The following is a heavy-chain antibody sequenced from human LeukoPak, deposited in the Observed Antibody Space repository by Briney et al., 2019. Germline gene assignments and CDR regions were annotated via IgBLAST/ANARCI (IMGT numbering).Heavy chain of an antibody. CDR1: GFTFSSCT. Sequence: GGSLRLSCAASGFTFSSCTMRWVRQAPGKGLEWVSGVSGSGGSTHYADSVKGRFTISRDNSKNTLYLQMNSLRAEDTAVYYCAASLPNIVVVPATKGPFGYWGQGTLVTVSS. CDR3: AASLPNIVVVPATKGPFGY. V-gene: IGHV3-23*01. D-gene: IGHD2-2*01. CDR2: VSGSGGST. J-gene: IGHJ4*02.